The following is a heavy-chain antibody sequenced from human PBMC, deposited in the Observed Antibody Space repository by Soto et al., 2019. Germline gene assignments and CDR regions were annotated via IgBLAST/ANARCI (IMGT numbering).Heavy chain of an antibody. CDR2: ISATGGST. Sequence: EVQLLDSGGGLVQPGGSLRLSCAASGFSFSDYAMNWVRQAPGKGLEWVSEISATGGSTFYADFVKGRFTISRDNSKNTLYLHLTSLRDEDTARYYCAKASSAWYDSKSYYFDHWGPGTLVTVSS. J-gene: IGHJ4*02. CDR1: GFSFSDYA. V-gene: IGHV3-23*01. CDR3: AKASSAWYDSKSYYFDH. D-gene: IGHD6-19*01.